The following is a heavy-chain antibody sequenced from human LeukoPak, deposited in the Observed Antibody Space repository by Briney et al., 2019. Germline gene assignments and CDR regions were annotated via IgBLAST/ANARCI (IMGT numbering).Heavy chain of an antibody. CDR2: ISSSGSTI. V-gene: IGHV3-48*03. Sequence: GGSLRLSCAASGFTFSSYEMNWVRQAPGKGLEWVSYISSSGSTIYYADSVKGRFTISRDNAKNSLYLQMNSLRAEDTAVYYCARATYVWGSSLHYCYYMDVWGKGTTVTVSS. J-gene: IGHJ6*03. D-gene: IGHD3-16*01. CDR3: ARATYVWGSSLHYCYYMDV. CDR1: GFTFSSYE.